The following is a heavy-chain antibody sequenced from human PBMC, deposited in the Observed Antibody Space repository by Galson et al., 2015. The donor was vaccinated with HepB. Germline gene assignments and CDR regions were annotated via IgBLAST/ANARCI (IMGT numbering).Heavy chain of an antibody. V-gene: IGHV1-2*04. J-gene: IGHJ4*02. CDR3: VRSDTSVYYYYDY. CDR1: GYTFTGHY. Sequence: SVKVSCKASGYTFTGHYIHWVRQAPGQGLEWVGWINPNSGGTNYAQKFQGWVTMTGDTSISTAYREVNRLRSDDTAIYYCVRSDTSVYYYYDYWGQGTLVTVSS. D-gene: IGHD3-22*01. CDR2: INPNSGGT.